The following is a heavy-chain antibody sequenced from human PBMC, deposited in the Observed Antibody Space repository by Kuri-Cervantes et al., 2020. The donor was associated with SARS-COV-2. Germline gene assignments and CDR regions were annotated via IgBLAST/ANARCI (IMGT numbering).Heavy chain of an antibody. V-gene: IGHV1-2*02. CDR3: ARGGYRFGELGYNWFDP. CDR1: GYAFTGYY. CDR2: INPNSGGT. Sequence: ASVKVSCKASGYAFTGYYMHWVRQAPGQGLEWMGWINPNSGGTNYAQKFQGRVTMTRDTSISTAYMELSSLRSEDTAVYYCARGGYRFGELGYNWFDPWGQGTLVTVSS. J-gene: IGHJ5*02. D-gene: IGHD3-10*01.